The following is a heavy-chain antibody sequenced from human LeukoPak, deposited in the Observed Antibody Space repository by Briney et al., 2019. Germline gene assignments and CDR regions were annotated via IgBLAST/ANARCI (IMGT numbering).Heavy chain of an antibody. CDR3: ARHWLEATKTYSYWFDP. CDR2: IYRGGTI. Sequence: SETLSLTCSVSGGSISDYYWSWIQLPPGKGLEWIGYIYRGGTINYNPSLKSRVTMSLDTSKNQISLMLNSVTAADTAVYYCARHWLEATKTYSYWFDPWGQGTLVTVSS. D-gene: IGHD2-21*01. CDR1: GGSISDYY. J-gene: IGHJ5*02. V-gene: IGHV4-4*09.